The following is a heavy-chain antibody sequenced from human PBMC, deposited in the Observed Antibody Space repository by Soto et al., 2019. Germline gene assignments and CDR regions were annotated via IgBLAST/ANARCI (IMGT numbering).Heavy chain of an antibody. D-gene: IGHD2-2*01. Sequence: XESLLLSCEASGFPLSTYWMSWVRQAPGKGLEWVANINQDGSQIYYVDSVKGRFTISRDNAKNSVYLQMKSLRADDTAVYYCARAVAADSSYWGQGTLVTVSS. CDR2: INQDGSQI. J-gene: IGHJ4*02. CDR1: GFPLSTYW. CDR3: ARAVAADSSY. V-gene: IGHV3-7*01.